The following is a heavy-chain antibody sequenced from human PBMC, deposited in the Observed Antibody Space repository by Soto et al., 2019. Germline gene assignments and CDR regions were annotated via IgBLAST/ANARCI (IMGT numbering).Heavy chain of an antibody. J-gene: IGHJ3*02. D-gene: IGHD1-20*01. V-gene: IGHV1-18*04. CDR3: ARSWPMITGTPRAFDI. CDR2: ISAYNGNT. Sequence: ASVKVSCKASGYTFTSYGISWVRQAPGQGLEWMGWISAYNGNTNYAQKLQGRVTMTTDTSTSTAYMELRSLRSDDTAVYYCARSWPMITGTPRAFDIWGQGTMVTVSS. CDR1: GYTFTSYG.